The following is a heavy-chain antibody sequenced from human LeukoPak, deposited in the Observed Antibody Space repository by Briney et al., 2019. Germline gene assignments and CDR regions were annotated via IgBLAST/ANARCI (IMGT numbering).Heavy chain of an antibody. CDR2: IIPMFGTS. V-gene: IGHV1-69*06. J-gene: IGHJ4*02. Sequence: GASVKVSCKASGGTFSRHAISWVRQAPGQGLEWMGGIIPMFGTSNYAQKFQGRVTITADKSTSTAYMELRSLRSEDTAVYYCARDASIYDNKSFYYLRWGQGNLGTVSS. D-gene: IGHD3-10*01. CDR3: ARDASIYDNKSFYYLR. CDR1: GGTFSRHA.